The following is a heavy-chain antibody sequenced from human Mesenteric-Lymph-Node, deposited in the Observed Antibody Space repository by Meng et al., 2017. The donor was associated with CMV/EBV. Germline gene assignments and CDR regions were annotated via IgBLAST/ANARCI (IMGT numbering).Heavy chain of an antibody. CDR1: GFTFNTYW. CDR2: IRYDGSNK. D-gene: IGHD1-26*01. Sequence: GESLKISCAASGFTFNTYWINWVRQAPGKGLEWVAFIRYDGSNKYYADSVKGRFTISRDNSKNTLYLQMNSLRAEDTAVYYCAKDRGVGAGFDYWGQGTLVTVSS. J-gene: IGHJ4*02. V-gene: IGHV3-30*02. CDR3: AKDRGVGAGFDY.